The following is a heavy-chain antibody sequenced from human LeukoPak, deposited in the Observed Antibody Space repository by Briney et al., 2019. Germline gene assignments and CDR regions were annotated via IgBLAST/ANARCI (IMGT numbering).Heavy chain of an antibody. CDR3: ATAPVSPRYFDY. D-gene: IGHD1-14*01. J-gene: IGHJ4*02. V-gene: IGHV3-21*01. CDR2: ISSSSSYI. Sequence: GSLSLSFAASGFTFSSYSMNWVRPAPGKGLAWVSSISSSSSYIYYADSVKGRFTISRDNAKNSLYLQMNSLRAEDTAVYYCATAPVSPRYFDYWGQGTLVTVSS. CDR1: GFTFSSYS.